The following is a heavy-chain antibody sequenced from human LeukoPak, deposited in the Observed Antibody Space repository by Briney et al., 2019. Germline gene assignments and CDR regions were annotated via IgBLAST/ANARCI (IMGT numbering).Heavy chain of an antibody. CDR1: GYTFTSYA. J-gene: IGHJ4*02. V-gene: IGHV1-3*03. CDR2: INAGNGNT. Sequence: ASVKVSCKASGYTFTSYAMHWVRQAPGQRLEWMGWINAGNGNTKYSQEFQGRVTITRDTSTSTVYMELSSLRSEDTAVYYCARDRYGDYLIDYWGQGTLVTVSS. D-gene: IGHD4-17*01. CDR3: ARDRYGDYLIDY.